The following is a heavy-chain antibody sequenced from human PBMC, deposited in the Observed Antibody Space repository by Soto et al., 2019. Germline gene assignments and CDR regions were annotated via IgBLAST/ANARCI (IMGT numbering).Heavy chain of an antibody. D-gene: IGHD3-22*01. V-gene: IGHV3-13*01. CDR3: ARDRVIVVGGSYYYFAMDV. Sequence: GGSLRLSCAASGFTFSNYDMHWVRQATGKGLEWVSTVGAAGDTFYRDSVRGRFTISRENAKNSLYLQMNSLRAEDTAVYYCARDRVIVVGGSYYYFAMDVWGQGTTVTVSS. CDR2: VGAAGDT. J-gene: IGHJ6*02. CDR1: GFTFSNYD.